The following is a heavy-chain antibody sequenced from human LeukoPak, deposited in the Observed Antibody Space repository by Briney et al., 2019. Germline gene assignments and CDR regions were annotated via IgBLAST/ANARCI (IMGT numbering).Heavy chain of an antibody. D-gene: IGHD2-8*01. V-gene: IGHV4-38-2*02. CDR2: VYHSGTT. CDR1: GYFLSSGCY. Sequence: PSETLSLTCNVSGYFLSSGCYWGWIRQPPGKGLEWIVSVYHSGTTIYNPSLKSRVTMSMDTSMNHYSLKLRSVTAADTAVYYCARTLSDASPIATWGHGTLVTVSS. J-gene: IGHJ4*01. CDR3: ARTLSDASPIAT.